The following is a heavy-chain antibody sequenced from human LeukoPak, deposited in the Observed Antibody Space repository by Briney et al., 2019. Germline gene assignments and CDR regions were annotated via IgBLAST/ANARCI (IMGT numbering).Heavy chain of an antibody. J-gene: IGHJ5*02. D-gene: IGHD6-13*01. CDR2: IYYSGST. CDR3: ASGIAAAGNWFDP. V-gene: IGHV4-39*01. Sequence: SETLSLTCTVSGGPISSSSYYWGWIRQPPGKGLEWIGSIYYSGSTYYNPSLKSRVTISVDTSKNQFSLKLSSVTAADTAVYYCASGIAAAGNWFDPWGQGTLVTVSS. CDR1: GGPISSSSYY.